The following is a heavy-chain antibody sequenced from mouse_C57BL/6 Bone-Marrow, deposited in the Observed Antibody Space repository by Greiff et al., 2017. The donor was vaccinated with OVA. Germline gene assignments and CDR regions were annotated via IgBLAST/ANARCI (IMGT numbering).Heavy chain of an antibody. V-gene: IGHV1-55*01. CDR3: ARGYGRDWYFDV. D-gene: IGHD1-1*01. CDR1: GYTFTSYW. J-gene: IGHJ1*03. Sequence: VQLQQPGAELVKPGASVKMSCKASGYTFTSYWITWVKQRPGQGLEWIGDIYPGSGSTNYNEKFKSKATLTVDTSSSTAYMRLSSLTSEDSAVYYCARGYGRDWYFDVWGTGTTVTVSS. CDR2: IYPGSGST.